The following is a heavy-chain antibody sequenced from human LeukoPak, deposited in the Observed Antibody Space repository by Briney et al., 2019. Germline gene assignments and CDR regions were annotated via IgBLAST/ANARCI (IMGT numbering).Heavy chain of an antibody. D-gene: IGHD5-18*01. Sequence: GESLKISCKGSGYSFASYCMGRVRQMTGKGLESMSIISSSDSAARYSPSVQGHVTISSEKSVRSSYLHWSNVKASDTAMYYCARVNTAVFDYWGQGTLVTVSS. CDR1: GYSFASYC. J-gene: IGHJ4*02. CDR2: ISSSDSAA. V-gene: IGHV5-51*01. CDR3: ARVNTAVFDY.